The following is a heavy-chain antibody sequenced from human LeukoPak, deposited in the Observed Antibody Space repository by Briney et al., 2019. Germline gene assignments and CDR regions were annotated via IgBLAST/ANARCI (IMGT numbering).Heavy chain of an antibody. Sequence: ASVKVSCKASGDTFTSYDINWVRQATGQGLEWMGWVNPNSGNTGYAQKFQGRVTMTRNTSISTAYMELSSLRSEDTAVYYCARVYPTVVTPGDFDYWGQGTLVTVSS. CDR1: GDTFTSYD. CDR2: VNPNSGNT. D-gene: IGHD4-23*01. V-gene: IGHV1-8*01. CDR3: ARVYPTVVTPGDFDY. J-gene: IGHJ4*02.